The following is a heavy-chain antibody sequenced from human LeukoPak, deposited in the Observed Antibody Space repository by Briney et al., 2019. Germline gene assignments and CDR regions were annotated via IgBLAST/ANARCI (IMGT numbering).Heavy chain of an antibody. CDR1: GGSISSYY. CDR2: IYYSGST. J-gene: IGHJ4*02. D-gene: IGHD1-26*01. V-gene: IGHV4-59*08. CDR3: ARHSGSYYFFDY. Sequence: PSETLSHTCTVSGGSISSYYWSWIRQPPGKGLEWIGYIYYSGSTNYNPSLKSRVTISVDTSKNQFSLKLSSVTAADTAVYYCARHSGSYYFFDYWGQGTLVTVSS.